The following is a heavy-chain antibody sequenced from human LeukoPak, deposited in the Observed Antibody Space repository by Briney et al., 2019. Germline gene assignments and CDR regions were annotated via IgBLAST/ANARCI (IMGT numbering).Heavy chain of an antibody. J-gene: IGHJ6*02. D-gene: IGHD6-19*01. Sequence: PGGSLRLSCAASGFTFSSYWMSWVRQAPGKGLEWVANIKQDGSEKYYVDSVKGRFTISRDNAKNSLYLQMSSLRAEDTAVYYCARRAKIAVAGLRHYGMDVWGQGTTVTVSS. CDR2: IKQDGSEK. CDR1: GFTFSSYW. V-gene: IGHV3-7*01. CDR3: ARRAKIAVAGLRHYGMDV.